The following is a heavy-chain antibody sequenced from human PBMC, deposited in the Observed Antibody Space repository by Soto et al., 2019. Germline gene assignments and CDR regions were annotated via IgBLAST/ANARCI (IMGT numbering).Heavy chain of an antibody. V-gene: IGHV2-26*01. CDR3: ARIRPYDILTGYYGYFDY. CDR1: GFSLSNARMG. Sequence: SGPKLVNTTETLTLTCTVSGFSLSNARMGVSWIRQPPGKALEWLAHIFSNDEKSYSTSLKSRLTISKDTSKSQVVLTMTNMDPVDTATYYCARIRPYDILTGYYGYFDYWGQGTLVTVSS. CDR2: IFSNDEK. J-gene: IGHJ4*02. D-gene: IGHD3-9*01.